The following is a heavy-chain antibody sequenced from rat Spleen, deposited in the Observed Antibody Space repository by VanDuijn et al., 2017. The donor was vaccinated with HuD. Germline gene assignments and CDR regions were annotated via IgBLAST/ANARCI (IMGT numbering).Heavy chain of an antibody. Sequence: EVQLVESGGGLVQPGRSLKLSCAASGFTFSDYYMAWVRQAPTKGLEWVASISYDGGSTYYPDAVKGRFTISRDNAKSSLYLQMHSLRSEDTATYYCTTRGTGIGYWGQGVMVTVSS. CDR3: TTRGTGIGY. CDR1: GFTFSDYY. V-gene: IGHV5-20*01. J-gene: IGHJ2*01. CDR2: ISYDGGST. D-gene: IGHD1-11*01.